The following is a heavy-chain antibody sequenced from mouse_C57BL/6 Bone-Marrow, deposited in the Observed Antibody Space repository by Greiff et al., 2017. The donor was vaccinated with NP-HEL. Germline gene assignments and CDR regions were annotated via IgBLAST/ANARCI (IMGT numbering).Heavy chain of an antibody. D-gene: IGHD6-1*01. J-gene: IGHJ4*01. CDR2: IYPGNGAT. CDR3: ARIKSSLSYYAMDY. CDR1: GYTFTSYN. Sequence: QVQLQQSGAELVRPGASVKMSCKASGYTFTSYNMHWVKQTPRQGLEWIGAIYPGNGATSYNQTFKGKDTLTVDKSSSTAYMQLSSLTSEESAVYFCARIKSSLSYYAMDYWGQGTSVTVSS. V-gene: IGHV1-12*01.